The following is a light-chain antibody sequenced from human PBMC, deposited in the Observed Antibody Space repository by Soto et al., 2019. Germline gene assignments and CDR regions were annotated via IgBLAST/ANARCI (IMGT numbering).Light chain of an antibody. Sequence: EIVLTQSPATLSLSPGERATLSCRASQSVSSYLAWYQQNPGQAPRLLIYDASNRATGIPARFSGSGSGTDFTLTTSSLEPEDFAVYYCQQRSNWPTCGQGTKGDIK. V-gene: IGKV3-11*01. J-gene: IGKJ1*01. CDR2: DAS. CDR3: QQRSNWPT. CDR1: QSVSSY.